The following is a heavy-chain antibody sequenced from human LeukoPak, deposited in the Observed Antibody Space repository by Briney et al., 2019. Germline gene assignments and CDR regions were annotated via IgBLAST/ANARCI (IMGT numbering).Heavy chain of an antibody. V-gene: IGHV1-69*13. Sequence: ASVKVSCKASGYTFTGYYMHWVRQAPGQGLEWMGGIIPIFGTANYAQKFQGRVTITADESTSTAYMELSSLRSEDTAVYYCARRRIYYMDVWGKGTTVTVSS. CDR1: GYTFTGYY. J-gene: IGHJ6*03. CDR2: IIPIFGTA. CDR3: ARRRIYYMDV.